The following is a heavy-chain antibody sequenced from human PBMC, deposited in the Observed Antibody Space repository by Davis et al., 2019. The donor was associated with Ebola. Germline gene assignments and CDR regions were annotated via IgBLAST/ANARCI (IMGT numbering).Heavy chain of an antibody. CDR3: ARQLGEFFFPGMDV. CDR2: ISAYNGNT. Sequence: AASVKVSCKASGYTFTSYGISWVRQAPGQGLEWMGWISAYNGNTNYAQKLQGRVTMTTDTSTSTAYMELRSLRSDDTAVYYCARQLGEFFFPGMDVWGQGTTVTVSS. CDR1: GYTFTSYG. D-gene: IGHD3-10*01. V-gene: IGHV1-18*01. J-gene: IGHJ6*02.